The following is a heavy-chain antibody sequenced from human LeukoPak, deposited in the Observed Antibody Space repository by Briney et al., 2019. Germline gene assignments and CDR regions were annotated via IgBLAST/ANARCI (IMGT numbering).Heavy chain of an antibody. CDR1: GLTFSSYS. CDR3: ARGIPDYGGNWYYFDS. J-gene: IGHJ4*02. CDR2: IISNSGSI. D-gene: IGHD4-23*01. V-gene: IGHV3-48*02. Sequence: GGSLRLSCAASGLTFSSYSMNWVRQAPGKGLEWLSYIISNSGSIYYANSVKGRFTISRDNAKNALYLQMNSLRDEDTAVYYCARGIPDYGGNWYYFDSWGQGTLVTVSS.